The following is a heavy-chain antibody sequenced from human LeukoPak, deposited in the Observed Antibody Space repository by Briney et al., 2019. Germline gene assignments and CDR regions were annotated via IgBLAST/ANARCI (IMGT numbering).Heavy chain of an antibody. Sequence: SQTLSLTCTVSGGSISSGSYYWSWIRQPAGKGLEWIGRIYTSGSTNYNPSPKSRVTISVDTSKNQFSLKLSSVTAADTAVYYCARDRIAAAHDAFDIWGQGTMVTVSS. J-gene: IGHJ3*02. CDR2: IYTSGST. D-gene: IGHD6-13*01. CDR3: ARDRIAAAHDAFDI. V-gene: IGHV4-61*02. CDR1: GGSISSGSYY.